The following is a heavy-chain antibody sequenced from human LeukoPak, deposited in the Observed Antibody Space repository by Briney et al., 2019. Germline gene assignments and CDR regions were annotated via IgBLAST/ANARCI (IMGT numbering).Heavy chain of an antibody. J-gene: IGHJ4*02. CDR2: IIPIFGTA. CDR3: ARVDYDSSGYYASLDY. Sequence: SVKVSCKASGGTFSSYAISWVRQAAGQGLEWMGGIIPIFGTANYAQKFQGRVTITTDESTSTAYMELSSLRSEDTAVYYCARVDYDSSGYYASLDYWGQGTLVTVSS. CDR1: GGTFSSYA. V-gene: IGHV1-69*05. D-gene: IGHD3-22*01.